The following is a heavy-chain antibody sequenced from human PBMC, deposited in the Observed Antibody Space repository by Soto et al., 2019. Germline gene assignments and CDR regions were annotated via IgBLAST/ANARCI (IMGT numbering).Heavy chain of an antibody. V-gene: IGHV4-59*08. J-gene: IGHJ4*02. CDR2: IYYSGST. CDR3: ARRYCSSTSCYNYFDY. Sequence: SETLSLTCPVSGCSISSYYWSWIRQPPGKGLEWIGYIYYSGSTNYNPSLKSRVTISVDTSKNQLSLKLSSVTAADTAVYYCARRYCSSTSCYNYFDYWGQGTLVTVSS. CDR1: GCSISSYY. D-gene: IGHD2-2*02.